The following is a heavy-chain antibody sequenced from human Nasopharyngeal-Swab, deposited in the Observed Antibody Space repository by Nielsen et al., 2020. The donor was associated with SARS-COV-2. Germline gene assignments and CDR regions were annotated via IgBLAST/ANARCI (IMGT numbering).Heavy chain of an antibody. V-gene: IGHV1-24*01. Sequence: ASVKVSCKVSGYTLTELSMHWVRQAPGKGLEWMGGFDPEDGETIYAQKFQGRVTTTEDTSTDTAYMELSSLRSEDTAVYYCATDRGGYYDSSGYYFLDYWGQGTLVTVSS. CDR1: GYTLTELS. J-gene: IGHJ4*02. D-gene: IGHD3-22*01. CDR2: FDPEDGET. CDR3: ATDRGGYYDSSGYYFLDY.